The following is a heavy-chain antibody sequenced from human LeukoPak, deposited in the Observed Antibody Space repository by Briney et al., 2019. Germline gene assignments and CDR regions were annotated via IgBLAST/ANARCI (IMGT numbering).Heavy chain of an antibody. V-gene: IGHV4-61*02. D-gene: IGHD5-12*01. Sequence: SETLSLTCTVSGGSISSSSYYWSWIRQPAGKGLEWIGRIYTSGSTNYNPSLKSRVTMSVDTSKNQFSLKLSSVTAADTAVYYCARDRSGYDWAAFDIWGQGTMVTVSS. CDR3: ARDRSGYDWAAFDI. J-gene: IGHJ3*02. CDR2: IYTSGST. CDR1: GGSISSSSYY.